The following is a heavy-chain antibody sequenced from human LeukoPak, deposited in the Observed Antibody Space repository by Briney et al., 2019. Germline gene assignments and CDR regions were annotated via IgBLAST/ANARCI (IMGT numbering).Heavy chain of an antibody. J-gene: IGHJ4*02. CDR2: INSDGRST. D-gene: IGHD3-3*01. Sequence: GVPLTLPCAPSGFTLCTSWMQWVPQSPEKGRVCVSRINSDGRSTDYDDSVKGRFTITRDNTKNTLYLQMNSLRVEDKAVYYCAHTVWSGNYFFDWGQGGMVVVFS. CDR3: AHTVWSGNYFFD. CDR1: GFTLCTSW. V-gene: IGHV3-74*01.